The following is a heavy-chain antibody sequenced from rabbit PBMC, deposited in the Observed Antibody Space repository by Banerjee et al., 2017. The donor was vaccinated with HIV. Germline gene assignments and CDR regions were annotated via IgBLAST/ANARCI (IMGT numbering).Heavy chain of an antibody. CDR2: MDAGNSGST. Sequence: QSLEESGGGLVKPGASLTLTCTASGFSFSSNAMCWVRQAPGKGLEWIACMDAGNSGSTYYANWAKGRFTISKTSLTTVTLQMTSLTAADTATYFCARDPLLVVAGVAAYYGMDLWGPGTLVTVS. D-gene: IGHD4-1*01. CDR1: GFSFSSNA. V-gene: IGHV1S40*01. CDR3: ARDPLLVVAGVAAYYGMDL. J-gene: IGHJ6*01.